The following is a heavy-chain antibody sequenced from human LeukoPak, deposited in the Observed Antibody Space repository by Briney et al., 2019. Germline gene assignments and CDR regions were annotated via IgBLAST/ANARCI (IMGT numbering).Heavy chain of an antibody. CDR2: FDPEDGET. J-gene: IGHJ4*02. CDR1: GYTLTELS. V-gene: IGHV1-24*01. Sequence: ASVKVSCKVSGYTLTELSMHWVRQAPGKGLEWMGGFDPEDGETIYAQKFQGRVTMTEDTSTDTAYMELSSLRSEDTAVYYCATDQIGAYYYDSSGYTYWGQGTLVTVSS. D-gene: IGHD3-22*01. CDR3: ATDQIGAYYYDSSGYTY.